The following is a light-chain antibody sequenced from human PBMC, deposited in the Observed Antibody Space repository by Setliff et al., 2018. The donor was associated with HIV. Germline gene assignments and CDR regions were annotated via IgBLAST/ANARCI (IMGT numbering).Light chain of an antibody. J-gene: IGLJ2*01. CDR2: DNT. Sequence: TQPPSVSAAPGQKVTISCSGSSSNIGKNYVSWYQQLPGTAPKLLIYDNTERPSGIPDRFSGSRSGTTATLGITGLQTGDEADYYCGTWDTGLRAGVFGGGTK. CDR1: SSNIGKNY. V-gene: IGLV1-51*01. CDR3: GTWDTGLRAGV.